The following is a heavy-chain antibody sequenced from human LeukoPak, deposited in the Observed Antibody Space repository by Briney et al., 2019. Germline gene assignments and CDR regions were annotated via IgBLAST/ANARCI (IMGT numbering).Heavy chain of an antibody. CDR2: IYPGDSDT. CDR1: GYSFTSYW. CDR3: ARCDGRFGEFPIDY. Sequence: GESRKISCKGSGYSFTSYWIGWVRQMPGKGLEWMGIIYPGDSDTRYSPSLQGQVTISADKSISTAYLQWSSLKASDTVMYYCARCDGRFGEFPIDYWGQGTLVTVSS. V-gene: IGHV5-51*01. J-gene: IGHJ4*02. D-gene: IGHD3-10*01.